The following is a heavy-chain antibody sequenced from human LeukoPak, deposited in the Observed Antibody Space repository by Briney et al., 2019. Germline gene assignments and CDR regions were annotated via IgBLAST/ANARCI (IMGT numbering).Heavy chain of an antibody. J-gene: IGHJ4*02. CDR3: ARYYYDSSGYYPGY. Sequence: GGSLRLSCAASGFTFSDYYMSWIRQAPGKGLEWVSYISSSGSTIYYADSVKGRFTISRDNAKNSLYLQVNSLRAEDTAVYYCARYYYDSSGYYPGYWGQGTLVTVSS. CDR1: GFTFSDYY. D-gene: IGHD3-22*01. V-gene: IGHV3-11*01. CDR2: ISSSGSTI.